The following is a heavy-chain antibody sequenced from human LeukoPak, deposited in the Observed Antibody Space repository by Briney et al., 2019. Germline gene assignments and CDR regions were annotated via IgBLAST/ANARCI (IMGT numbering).Heavy chain of an antibody. CDR3: AKGGIAAEDYGIDV. CDR2: IYANGRT. J-gene: IGHJ6*02. Sequence: SETLSLTCTVSGGSISSYYWSWIRQPAGKGLEWIGRIYANGRTNYNPSLKSRVTMSVDTSKNQFSLKVTSVTAADTAVYYCAKGGIAAEDYGIDVWGQGTTVIVSS. CDR1: GGSISSYY. V-gene: IGHV4-4*07. D-gene: IGHD6-13*01.